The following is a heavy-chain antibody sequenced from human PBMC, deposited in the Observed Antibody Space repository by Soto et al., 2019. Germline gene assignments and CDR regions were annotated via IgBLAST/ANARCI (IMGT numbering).Heavy chain of an antibody. D-gene: IGHD6-19*01. J-gene: IGHJ4*02. CDR2: IYWDDDK. CDR1: GFSLSSTRVA. V-gene: IGHV2-5*02. Sequence: QITLKESGPTLVKPTQTLTLTCTFSGFSLSSTRVAVGWIRQPPGKALEWLALIYWDDDKRYSPFLKSRLTITKDTSKNQVFLTMTTMDPVDTATYYCAHNVVAGLGYYFDYWGQGTLVTVSS. CDR3: AHNVVAGLGYYFDY.